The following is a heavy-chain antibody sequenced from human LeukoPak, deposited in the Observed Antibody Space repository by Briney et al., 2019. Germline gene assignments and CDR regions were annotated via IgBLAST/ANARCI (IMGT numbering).Heavy chain of an antibody. Sequence: GGSLRLLREASGFHYSGYAMSWVRQAPGKGLEWVSRINSDGSSRNYADSVKGRFTISRDNAKNTLYLQMNSLRAEDTAVYYCASASSHRIAAGGDYWGQGTLVTVSS. CDR1: GFHYSGYA. J-gene: IGHJ4*02. V-gene: IGHV3-74*01. D-gene: IGHD6-13*01. CDR2: INSDGSSR. CDR3: ASASSHRIAAGGDY.